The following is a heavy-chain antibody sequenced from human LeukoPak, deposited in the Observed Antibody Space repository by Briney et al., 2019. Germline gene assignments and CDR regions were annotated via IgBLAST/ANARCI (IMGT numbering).Heavy chain of an antibody. D-gene: IGHD1-26*01. J-gene: IGHJ3*02. Sequence: SVKVSCKASGFTFTSSAMQWVRQARGQRLEWIGWIVVGSGNTNYAQKFQERVTITRDMSTSTAYMELSSLRSEDTAVYYCAAISSGSYLNPPIGFLTQWAFDIWGQGTMVTVSS. CDR2: IVVGSGNT. CDR1: GFTFTSSA. V-gene: IGHV1-58*02. CDR3: AAISSGSYLNPPIGFLTQWAFDI.